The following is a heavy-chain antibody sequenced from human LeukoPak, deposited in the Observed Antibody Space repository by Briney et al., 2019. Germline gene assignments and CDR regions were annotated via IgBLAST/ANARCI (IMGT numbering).Heavy chain of an antibody. CDR3: AKVASGSFFQH. V-gene: IGHV3-23*01. CDR1: GFTFSSYA. D-gene: IGHD1-26*01. J-gene: IGHJ1*01. CDR2: ISGSGAST. Sequence: GGSLRLSCAASGFTFSSYAMSWARQAPGKGLEWVSAISGSGASTYYADSVKGRFTISRDNSKNTLYLQMNSLRAEDTAVYYCAKVASGSFFQHWGQGTLVTVSS.